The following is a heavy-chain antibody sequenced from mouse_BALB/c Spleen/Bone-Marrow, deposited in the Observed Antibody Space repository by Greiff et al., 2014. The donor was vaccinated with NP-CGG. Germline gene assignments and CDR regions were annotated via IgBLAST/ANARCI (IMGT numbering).Heavy chain of an antibody. V-gene: IGHV5-4*02. CDR3: ARDSLYYYGSSYGYFDV. J-gene: IGHJ1*01. CDR1: GFTFSDYY. D-gene: IGHD1-1*01. Sequence: DVKLVEFGGGLMKPGGSLKLSCAASGFTFSDYYMYWVRQTPEKRLEWVATISNGGSYTYYPDSVKGRFTISRDNAKNNLYLQMSSLKSEDTAMYYCARDSLYYYGSSYGYFDVWGAGTTVTVSS. CDR2: ISNGGSYT.